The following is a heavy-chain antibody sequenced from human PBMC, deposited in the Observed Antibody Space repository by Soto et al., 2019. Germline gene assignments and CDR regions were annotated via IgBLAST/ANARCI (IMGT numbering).Heavy chain of an antibody. V-gene: IGHV1-69*13. CDR2: IIPIFGTA. Sequence: AASVKVSCKASGGTFSSYAICWVRQAPGQGLEWMGGIIPIFGTANYAQKFQGRVTITADESTSTAYMELSSLRSEDTAVYYCARGQYRITMVRGVVMDVWGQGTTVTVSS. CDR1: GGTFSSYA. CDR3: ARGQYRITMVRGVVMDV. J-gene: IGHJ6*02. D-gene: IGHD3-10*01.